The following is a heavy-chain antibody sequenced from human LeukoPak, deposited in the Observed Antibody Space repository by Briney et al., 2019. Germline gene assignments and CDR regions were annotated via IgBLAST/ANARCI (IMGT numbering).Heavy chain of an antibody. CDR1: GGTFSSYA. Sequence: SVKVSCKASGGTFSSYAISWVRQAPGQGLEWMGGIIPIFGTANYAQKFQGRVTITVDESTSTAYMELSSLRSEDTAVYYCARADFYYGSGSYYKKVFDYWGQGTLVTVSS. CDR3: ARADFYYGSGSYYKKVFDY. V-gene: IGHV1-69*13. D-gene: IGHD3-10*01. J-gene: IGHJ4*02. CDR2: IIPIFGTA.